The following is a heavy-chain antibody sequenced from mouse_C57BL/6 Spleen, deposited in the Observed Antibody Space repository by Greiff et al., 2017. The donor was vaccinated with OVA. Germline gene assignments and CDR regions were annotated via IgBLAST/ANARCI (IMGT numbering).Heavy chain of an antibody. CDR2: IDPSDSET. CDR3: AQTGTGAWFAY. J-gene: IGHJ3*01. Sequence: QVQLQQSGAELVRPGSSVKLSCKASGYTFTSYWMHWVKQRPIQGLEWIGNIDPSDSETHYNQKFKDKATLTVDKSSSTAYMQLSSLTSEDSAVYYCAQTGTGAWFAYWGQGTLVTVSA. CDR1: GYTFTSYW. V-gene: IGHV1-52*01. D-gene: IGHD4-1*01.